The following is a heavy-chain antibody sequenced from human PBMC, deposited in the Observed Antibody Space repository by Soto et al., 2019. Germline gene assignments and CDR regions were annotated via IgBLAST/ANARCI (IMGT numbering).Heavy chain of an antibody. V-gene: IGHV1-46*01. CDR3: ARDDVLRYFEWLLYHYYYYGMDV. CDR2: INPSGGST. J-gene: IGHJ6*02. D-gene: IGHD3-9*01. Sequence: GASVKVSCKASGSPFTSYDMPWVRQAPGQGLEWMGIINPSGGSTSYAQKFQGRVTMTRDTSTSTVYMELRSRRSADTAVYYCARDDVLRYFEWLLYHYYYYGMDVWGQGTTVTVSS. CDR1: GSPFTSYD.